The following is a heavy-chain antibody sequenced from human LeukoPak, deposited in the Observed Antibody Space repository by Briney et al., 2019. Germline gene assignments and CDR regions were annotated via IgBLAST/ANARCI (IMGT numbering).Heavy chain of an antibody. V-gene: IGHV3-23*01. D-gene: IGHD3-22*01. CDR2: ISGSGGST. J-gene: IGHJ4*02. CDR3: ARHVSSGYYLD. Sequence: GSLRLSCAASGFTFSSYAMSWVRQAPGKGLEWVSAISGSGGSTYYADSVKGRFTISRDNAKNSLYLQMNSLRAEDTAVYYCARHVSSGYYLDWGQGTLVTVSS. CDR1: GFTFSSYA.